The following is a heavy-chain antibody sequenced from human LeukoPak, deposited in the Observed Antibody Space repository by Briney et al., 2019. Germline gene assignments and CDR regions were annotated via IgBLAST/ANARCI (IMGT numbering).Heavy chain of an antibody. D-gene: IGHD5/OR15-5a*01. CDR2: ISSGTGTI. J-gene: IGHJ3*02. CDR3: ARDRSVVSRASDI. V-gene: IGHV3-48*01. Sequence: HTGGSLRLSGATSGFTFSAYSMRWVRQAPGKGLECVSYISSGTGTIYYADSVKGRFTISRDNAKNSLFLQMNSLRVEDTAVYYCARDRSVVSRASDIWGQGTMVTVSS. CDR1: GFTFSAYS.